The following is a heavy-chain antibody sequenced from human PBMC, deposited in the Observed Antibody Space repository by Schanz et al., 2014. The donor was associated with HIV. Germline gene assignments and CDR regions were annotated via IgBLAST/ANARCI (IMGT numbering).Heavy chain of an antibody. CDR1: GYTFSTYD. V-gene: IGHV1-8*02. J-gene: IGHJ2*01. CDR2: VNPESGNT. CDR3: VRAASFHFDKEGYYRNWYFDF. Sequence: QIQLVQSGAEVKKPGASVKVSCKASGYTFSTYDINWVRQAPGQGLEWMGWVNPESGNTGMADTFLGRLSLNRFTSTGTAYMELNSLRAEDTAIYYCVRAASFHFDKEGYYRNWYFDFWGRGTLVAVSS. D-gene: IGHD1-26*01.